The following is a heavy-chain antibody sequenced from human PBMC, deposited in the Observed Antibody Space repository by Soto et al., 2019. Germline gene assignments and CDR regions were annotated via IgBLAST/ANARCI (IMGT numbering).Heavy chain of an antibody. Sequence: GASVKVSCKASGYTFTGYYMHWVRQAPGQGLEWMGWINPNSGGTNYAQKFQGWVTMTRDTSISTAYMELSRLRSDDTAVYYCARLEGSFEVEWFDPWGQGTXVTVSS. CDR2: INPNSGGT. CDR3: ARLEGSFEVEWFDP. J-gene: IGHJ5*02. D-gene: IGHD3-9*01. CDR1: GYTFTGYY. V-gene: IGHV1-2*04.